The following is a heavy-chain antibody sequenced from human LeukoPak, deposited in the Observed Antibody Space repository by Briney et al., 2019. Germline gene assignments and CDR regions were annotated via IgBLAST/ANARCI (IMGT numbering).Heavy chain of an antibody. D-gene: IGHD2-15*01. CDR3: ARASCSGGTCPRGWYFDY. CDR1: GDSISNYY. V-gene: IGHV4-59*01. Sequence: PSETLSLTCTVSGDSISNYYWGWIRQPPGKGLEWIGYIYYSGSTNYNPSLKSRVTISIDTSKKQFSLRLSSVTAADTAVYYCARASCSGGTCPRGWYFDYWGQGTLVTVSS. J-gene: IGHJ4*02. CDR2: IYYSGST.